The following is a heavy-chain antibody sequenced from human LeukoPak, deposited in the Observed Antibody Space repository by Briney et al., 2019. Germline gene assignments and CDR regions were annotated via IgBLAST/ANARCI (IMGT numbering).Heavy chain of an antibody. CDR2: INHSGST. D-gene: IGHD6-13*01. V-gene: IGHV4-39*07. J-gene: IGHJ5*02. CDR1: GGSISSSSYY. CDR3: AKIFSGIVAAGTVLGWFDP. Sequence: PSETLSLTCTVSGGSISSSSYYWDWIRQPPGKGLEWIGEINHSGSTNYNPSLKSRVTISVDTSKNQFSLKLSSVTAADTAVYYCAKIFSGIVAAGTVLGWFDPWGQGTLVTVSS.